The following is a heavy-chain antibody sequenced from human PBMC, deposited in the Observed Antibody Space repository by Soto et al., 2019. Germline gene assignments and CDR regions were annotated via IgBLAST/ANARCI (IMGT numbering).Heavy chain of an antibody. CDR2: IYYSGST. Sequence: SGTPTLTCTVSCGSSTSYSRRRFRHPPGKGLEWIGYIYYSGSTNYNPSLKSRVTISVDTSKNQFSLKLSSVTAADTAVYYCARDNYDFWSGRDYYGMDVWGQGTTV. V-gene: IGHV4-59*01. CDR1: CGSSTSYS. D-gene: IGHD3-3*01. CDR3: ARDNYDFWSGRDYYGMDV. J-gene: IGHJ6*02.